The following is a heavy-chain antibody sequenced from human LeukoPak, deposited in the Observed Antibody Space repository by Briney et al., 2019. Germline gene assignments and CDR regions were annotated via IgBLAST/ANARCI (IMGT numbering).Heavy chain of an antibody. D-gene: IGHD6-13*01. V-gene: IGHV1-24*01. Sequence: ASVKVSCKVSGYTLTELSMHWVRQAPGKGLEWMGGFDPEDGETIYAQKFQGRVTMTEDTSTDTAYMELSRLRSDDTAVYYCARDRSSRPNLDYWGQGTLVTVSS. CDR2: FDPEDGET. CDR1: GYTLTELS. CDR3: ARDRSSRPNLDY. J-gene: IGHJ4*02.